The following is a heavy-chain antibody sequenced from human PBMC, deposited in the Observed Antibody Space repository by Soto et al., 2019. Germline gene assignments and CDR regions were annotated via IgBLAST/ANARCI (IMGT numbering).Heavy chain of an antibody. J-gene: IGHJ4*02. Sequence: SETLSLTCTVSGGSISSYYWSWIRQPPGKGLEWIGYIYHSGSTNYNPSLKSRVSISVDTARNQFSLRLSSVTAADTAVYYCAKMEYSYGSLVFDYWGQGTLVTVSS. D-gene: IGHD5-18*01. V-gene: IGHV4-59*08. CDR2: IYHSGST. CDR3: AKMEYSYGSLVFDY. CDR1: GGSISSYY.